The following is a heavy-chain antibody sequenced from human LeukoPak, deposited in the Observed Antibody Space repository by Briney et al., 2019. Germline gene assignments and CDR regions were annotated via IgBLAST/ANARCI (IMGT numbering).Heavy chain of an antibody. V-gene: IGHV4-59*01. J-gene: IGHJ4*02. Sequence: PSETLSLTCTVAGGSISSYFWSWIRQPPGKGLEWIGYIYYSGSTNYNPSLKSRVTISVDTSKNQFSLKLTSVAAADTAVYYCARGSYGADYWGQGTLVTVSS. CDR3: ARGSYGADY. CDR1: GGSISSYF. D-gene: IGHD3-10*01. CDR2: IYYSGST.